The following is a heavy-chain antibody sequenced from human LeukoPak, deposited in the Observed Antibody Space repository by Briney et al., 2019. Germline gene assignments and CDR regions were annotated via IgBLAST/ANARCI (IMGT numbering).Heavy chain of an antibody. Sequence: GASVKVSWKASGGTFSSYAISWVRQAPGQGLEWMGGIIPIFGTANYAQKFQGRVTITADESTSTAYMELSSLRSEDTAVYYCARGEYCSGGSCYFPKWRAYYYYGMDVWGQGTTVTVSS. D-gene: IGHD2-15*01. CDR3: ARGEYCSGGSCYFPKWRAYYYYGMDV. CDR1: GGTFSSYA. CDR2: IIPIFGTA. V-gene: IGHV1-69*13. J-gene: IGHJ6*02.